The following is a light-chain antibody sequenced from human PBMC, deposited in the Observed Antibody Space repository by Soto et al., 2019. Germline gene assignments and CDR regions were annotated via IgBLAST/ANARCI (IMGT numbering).Light chain of an antibody. CDR3: QTWGTGIPWV. CDR1: SGHSSYA. Sequence: QPVLTQSPSASASLGXSVKLTCTLSSGHSSYAIAWHQQQPEKGPRYLMKLNSDGSHSKGDGIPDRFSGSSSGAERYLTISSLQSEDEADYYCQTWGTGIPWVFGGGTKLTVL. CDR2: LNSDGSH. V-gene: IGLV4-69*01. J-gene: IGLJ3*02.